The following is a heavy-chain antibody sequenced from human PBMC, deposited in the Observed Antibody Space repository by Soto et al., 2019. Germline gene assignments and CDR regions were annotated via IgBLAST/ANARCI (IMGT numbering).Heavy chain of an antibody. J-gene: IGHJ6*02. V-gene: IGHV3-30*18. CDR1: GFTFSSYG. CDR3: AKDLGYCSSTSCSGGFHYYYYGMDV. Sequence: GGSLRLSCAASGFTFSSYGMHWVRQAPGKGLEWVAVISYDGSNKYYADSVKGRFTISRDNSKNTLYLQMNSLRAEDTAVYYCAKDLGYCSSTSCSGGFHYYYYGMDVWGQGTTVTVSS. CDR2: ISYDGSNK. D-gene: IGHD2-2*01.